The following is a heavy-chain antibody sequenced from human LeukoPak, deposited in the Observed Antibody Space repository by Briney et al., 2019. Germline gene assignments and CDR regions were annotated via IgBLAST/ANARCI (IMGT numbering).Heavy chain of an antibody. D-gene: IGHD3-10*01. Sequence: SETLSLTCTVSSGSMTDACWSWFRQAPGKGLEWLGFIYPNGLTEYSPPLRSRVSFSVDTSKNQFSLKLSSVTAADTAVYYCARTGSGRTHPFDPWGQGTLVTVSS. CDR2: IYPNGLT. CDR3: ARTGSGRTHPFDP. CDR1: SGSMTDAC. J-gene: IGHJ5*02. V-gene: IGHV4-59*12.